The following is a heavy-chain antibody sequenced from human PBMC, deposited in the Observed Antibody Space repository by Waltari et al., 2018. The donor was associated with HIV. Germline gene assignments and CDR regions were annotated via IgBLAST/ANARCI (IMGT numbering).Heavy chain of an antibody. CDR3: ASSPTAVAGTQYYYYGMDV. CDR1: GGTFSSYA. D-gene: IGHD6-19*01. CDR2: NIPIFGTA. Sequence: QVQLVQSGAEVKKPGSSVKVSCKASGGTFSSYAISWVRQAPGHGLEWMGGNIPIFGTANTAQKFQGRVTITADESTSTAYMELSSLRSEDTAVYYCASSPTAVAGTQYYYYGMDVWGQGTTVTVSS. J-gene: IGHJ6*02. V-gene: IGHV1-69*13.